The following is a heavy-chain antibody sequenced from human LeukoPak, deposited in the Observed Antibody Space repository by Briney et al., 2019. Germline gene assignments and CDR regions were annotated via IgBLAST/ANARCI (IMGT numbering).Heavy chain of an antibody. CDR2: ISHDGSIK. CDR1: GFTFSSYG. D-gene: IGHD6-19*01. CDR3: AKAPARIEVAGRYYFYGMDV. V-gene: IGHV3-30*18. Sequence: GRSLRLSCAASGFTFSSYGMHWVRQAPGKGLEWVAVISHDGSIKYYADSVKGRFTTSRDNSKNTLFMQMNSLRAEDTAVYYCAKAPARIEVAGRYYFYGMDVWGQGTTVIVSS. J-gene: IGHJ6*02.